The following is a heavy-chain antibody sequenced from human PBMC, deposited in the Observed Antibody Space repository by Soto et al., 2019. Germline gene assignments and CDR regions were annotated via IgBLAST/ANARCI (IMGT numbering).Heavy chain of an antibody. J-gene: IGHJ3*02. CDR1: GYTFTSYY. CDR3: ARGRITIFGVVITGDAFDI. Sequence: RASVKVSCKASGYTFTSYYMHWVRQAPGQGLEWMGIINPSGGSTSYAQKFQGRVTMTRDTSTSTVYMELSSLRSEDTAVYYCARGRITIFGVVITGDAFDIWGQGTMVTVSS. V-gene: IGHV1-46*01. CDR2: INPSGGST. D-gene: IGHD3-3*01.